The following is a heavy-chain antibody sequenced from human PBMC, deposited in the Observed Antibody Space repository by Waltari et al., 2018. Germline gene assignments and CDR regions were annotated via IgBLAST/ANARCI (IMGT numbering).Heavy chain of an antibody. CDR1: WFTASSND. V-gene: IGHV3-53*01. D-gene: IGHD5-12*01. CDR3: AREMATGLGAFDI. Sequence: VQRAESGGGLLQPWGSLALSRVAPWFTASSNDLRWLRQAPGKGLEWVSSIYSGGSTYYADSVKGRFTISRDNSKNPLYLQMNSLRAEDTAVYYCAREMATGLGAFDIWGQGTMVTVSS. J-gene: IGHJ3*02. CDR2: IYSGGST.